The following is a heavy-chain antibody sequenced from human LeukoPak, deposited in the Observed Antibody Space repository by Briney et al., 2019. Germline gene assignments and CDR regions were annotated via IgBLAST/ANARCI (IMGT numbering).Heavy chain of an antibody. CDR1: GFTFSSYW. D-gene: IGHD3-3*01. V-gene: IGHV3-53*01. CDR3: ARPYYDFWSGQSQGGDY. CDR2: IYSGGST. J-gene: IGHJ4*02. Sequence: GGSLRLSCTASGFTFSSYWMSWVRQAPGKGLEWVSVIYSGGSTYYADPVKGRFTISRDNSKNTLYLQMNSLRAEDTAVYYCARPYYDFWSGQSQGGDYWGQGTLVTVSS.